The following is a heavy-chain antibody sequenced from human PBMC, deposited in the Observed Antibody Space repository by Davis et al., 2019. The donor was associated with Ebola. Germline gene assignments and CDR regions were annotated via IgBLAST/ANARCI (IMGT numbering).Heavy chain of an antibody. V-gene: IGHV7-4-1*01. CDR2: INTNTGNP. Sequence: ASVQVSCKASGYTFTSYAMNWVRQAPGQGLEWMVWINTNTGNPTYAQGFTGRFVFSLDTSVSTAYLQIRSLKAEDTAVYYCAWGKDIVLVPAASSYYYGMDVWGKGTTVTVSS. J-gene: IGHJ6*04. CDR3: AWGKDIVLVPAASSYYYGMDV. CDR1: GYTFTSYA. D-gene: IGHD2-2*01.